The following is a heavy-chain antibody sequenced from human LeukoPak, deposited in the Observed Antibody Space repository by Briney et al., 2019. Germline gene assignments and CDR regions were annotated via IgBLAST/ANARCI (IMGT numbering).Heavy chain of an antibody. J-gene: IGHJ5*02. CDR1: GYTFISYA. D-gene: IGHD2-15*01. V-gene: IGHV1-46*01. Sequence: GASVKVSCKASGYTFISYAMHWVRQAPGQGLEWMGIINPSGSYTSYAQKFQGRVTMTRDTSTSTVYMELSSLRSEDTAVYYCARDNSGGSTWWFDPWGQGTLVTVSS. CDR2: INPSGSYT. CDR3: ARDNSGGSTWWFDP.